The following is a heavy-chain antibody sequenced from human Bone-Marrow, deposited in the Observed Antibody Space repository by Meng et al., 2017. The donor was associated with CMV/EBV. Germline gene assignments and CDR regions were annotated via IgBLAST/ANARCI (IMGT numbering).Heavy chain of an antibody. D-gene: IGHD5-18*01. V-gene: IGHV3-23*03. Sequence: GESLKISCAASGFTFSSYAMSWVRQAPGKGLEWVSVIYSGGSSTYYADSVKGRFTISRDNSKNTLYLQMNSLRAEDTAVYYCALTSSVDTDFDYWGQGTLVTVSS. CDR3: ALTSSVDTDFDY. CDR2: IYSGGSST. CDR1: GFTFSSYA. J-gene: IGHJ4*02.